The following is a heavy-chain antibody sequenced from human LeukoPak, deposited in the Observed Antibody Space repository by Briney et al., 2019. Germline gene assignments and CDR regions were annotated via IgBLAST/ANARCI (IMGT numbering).Heavy chain of an antibody. Sequence: SQTLSLTCTVSGGSISSGGYYWSWIRQHPGKGLEWIGYIYYGGSTYYNPSLKSRVTISVDTSKNQFSLKLSSVTAADTAVYCCARAIQGARPFDYWGQGTLVTVSS. J-gene: IGHJ4*02. CDR2: IYYGGST. CDR1: GGSISSGGYY. D-gene: IGHD5-18*01. CDR3: ARAIQGARPFDY. V-gene: IGHV4-31*03.